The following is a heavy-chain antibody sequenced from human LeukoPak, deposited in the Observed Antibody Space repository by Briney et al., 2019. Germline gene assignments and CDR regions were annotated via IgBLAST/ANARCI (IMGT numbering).Heavy chain of an antibody. CDR1: GGSFSGYY. CDR2: IYTSGGT. V-gene: IGHV4-59*10. J-gene: IGHJ4*02. D-gene: IGHD1-7*01. Sequence: KPSETLSLTCAVYGGSFSGYYWSWIRQPAGKGLEWIGHIYTSGGTNYNPSLRSRVTLSLDTSKNQFSLKLTSVTAADTAVYYCARELANWGQGTLVAVSS. CDR3: ARELAN.